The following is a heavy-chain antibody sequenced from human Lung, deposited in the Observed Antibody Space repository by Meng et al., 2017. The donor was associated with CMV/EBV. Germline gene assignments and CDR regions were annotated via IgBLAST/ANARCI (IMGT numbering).Heavy chain of an antibody. CDR3: AGGGPAIFSPFDP. J-gene: IGHJ5*02. V-gene: IGHV3-23*01. D-gene: IGHD3-3*01. Sequence: CATSGFNFNNYTMSWVRQAAGMGLEWVSGISPSGGSTYEADSVKGRFTISRDNSKNTLYLQMKSLRPEDTALYFCAGGGPAIFSPFDPWGQGTLVTVSS. CDR2: ISPSGGST. CDR1: GFNFNNYT.